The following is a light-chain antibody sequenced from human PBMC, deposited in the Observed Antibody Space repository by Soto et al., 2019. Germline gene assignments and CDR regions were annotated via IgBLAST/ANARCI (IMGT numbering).Light chain of an antibody. CDR1: SSDVGNYNY. CDR2: EVS. J-gene: IGLJ2*01. V-gene: IGLV2-8*01. Sequence: QSVLTQPPSASGSPGHSVTISCTGSSSDVGNYNYVSWYQQHPGKAPKLMIYEVSKRPSGVPDRFSGSTSGYTASLTVSGLQAEDEADYFCSSYAGSTVVFGGGTKLTVL. CDR3: SSYAGSTVV.